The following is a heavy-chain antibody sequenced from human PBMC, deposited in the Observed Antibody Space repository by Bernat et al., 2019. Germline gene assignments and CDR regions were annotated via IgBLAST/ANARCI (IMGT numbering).Heavy chain of an antibody. CDR1: GGSFSGYY. V-gene: IGHV4-34*01. D-gene: IGHD1-26*01. J-gene: IGHJ6*03. Sequence: QVQLQQWGAGLLKPSETLSLTCAVYGGSFSGYYWNWIRQPPGKGLEWIGEINHSGSTNYNPSLKSRVTISVDASKNQFSLKLSAVADAGTAVYYCARGRGWESGDLFYYYSYMDFWGKGTTVTVSS. CDR2: INHSGST. CDR3: ARGRGWESGDLFYYYSYMDF.